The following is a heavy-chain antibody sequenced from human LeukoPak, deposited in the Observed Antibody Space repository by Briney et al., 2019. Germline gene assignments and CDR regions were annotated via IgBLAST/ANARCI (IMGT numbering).Heavy chain of an antibody. J-gene: IGHJ4*02. CDR1: GFMFDDYA. CDR3: AKEEYSHTSNYFDN. Sequence: GGSLRLSCAASGFMFDDYAMHWVRQAPGRGLEWVSLISGDGGSTFFAYSVKGRFTISRDNSKSSLSLQMNSLTTEDTALYYCAKEEYSHTSNYFDNWGQGILVTVSS. D-gene: IGHD3-9*01. V-gene: IGHV3-43*02. CDR2: ISGDGGST.